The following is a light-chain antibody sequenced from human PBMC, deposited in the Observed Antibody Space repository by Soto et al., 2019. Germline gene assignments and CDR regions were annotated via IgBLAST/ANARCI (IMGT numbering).Light chain of an antibody. V-gene: IGKV3-15*01. CDR2: GAS. Sequence: EVVLTQSPATLSLSPGERATLSCRASQSVRSNLAWYQQKPGQAPRLLIYGASTRATGIPARFSGSGSGTEFTLTISSLQSEDFAVYYCQQYNNWLRTFGGGTKV. CDR3: QQYNNWLRT. J-gene: IGKJ4*01. CDR1: QSVRSN.